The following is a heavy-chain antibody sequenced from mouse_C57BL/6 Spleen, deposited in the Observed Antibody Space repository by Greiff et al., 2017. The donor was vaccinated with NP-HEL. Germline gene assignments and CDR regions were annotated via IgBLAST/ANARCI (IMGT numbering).Heavy chain of an antibody. CDR2: IDPNSGGT. CDR1: GYTFTSYW. V-gene: IGHV1-72*01. Sequence: QVQLKQPGAELVKPGASVKLSCKASGYTFTSYWMHWVKQRPGRGLEWIGRIDPNSGGTKYNEKFKSKATLTVDKPSSTAYMQLSSLTSEDSAVYYCARSDYYGSSPYAMDYWGQGTSVTVSS. CDR3: ARSDYYGSSPYAMDY. D-gene: IGHD1-1*01. J-gene: IGHJ4*01.